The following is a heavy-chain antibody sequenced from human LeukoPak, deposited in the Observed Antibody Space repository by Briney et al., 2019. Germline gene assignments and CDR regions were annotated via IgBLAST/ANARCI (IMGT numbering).Heavy chain of an antibody. J-gene: IGHJ4*02. V-gene: IGHV3-53*05. CDR2: IYVGGGT. CDR3: AKDFGVGDQTDY. D-gene: IGHD3-3*01. Sequence: PGGSLRLSCAASGFTISSSYMSWVRQAPGKGLEWVSLIYVGGGTNYADSVKGRFTISRDNSKNTLYLQMNSLRAEDTAVYYCAKDFGVGDQTDYWGQGTLVTVSS. CDR1: GFTISSSY.